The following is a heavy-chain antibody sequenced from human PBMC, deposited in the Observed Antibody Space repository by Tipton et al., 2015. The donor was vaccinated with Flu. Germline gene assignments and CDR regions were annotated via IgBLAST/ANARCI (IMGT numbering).Heavy chain of an antibody. CDR3: ARLSYYDVDLKNFYFDY. J-gene: IGHJ4*02. V-gene: IGHV4-39*01. Sequence: TLSLTCTVSGGSISTSPYYWAWIRQPPGKRLELIGSIFPSGTTYYNPSLKSRVTISVDTSKSQFSLKLRSVTAADTAVYYCARLSYYDVDLKNFYFDYWGQGALVTVSS. D-gene: IGHD3-10*02. CDR2: IFPSGTT. CDR1: GGSISTSPYY.